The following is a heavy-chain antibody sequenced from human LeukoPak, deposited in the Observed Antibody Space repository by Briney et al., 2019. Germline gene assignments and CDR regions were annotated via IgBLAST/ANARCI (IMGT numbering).Heavy chain of an antibody. CDR1: GGSISSSSYY. CDR3: ARVGYYYDSSGYYADAFDI. CDR2: IYYSGST. D-gene: IGHD3-22*01. J-gene: IGHJ3*02. V-gene: IGHV4-39*07. Sequence: SETLSLTCTVSGGSISSSSYYWGWIRQPPGKGLEWIGSIYYSGSTYYNPSLKSRVTISVDTSKNQFSLKLSSVTAADTAVYYCARVGYYYDSSGYYADAFDIWGQGTMVTVSS.